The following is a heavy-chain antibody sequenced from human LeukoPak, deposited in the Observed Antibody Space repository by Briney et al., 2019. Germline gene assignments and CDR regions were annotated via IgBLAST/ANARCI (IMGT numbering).Heavy chain of an antibody. V-gene: IGHV3-23*01. J-gene: IGHJ3*02. D-gene: IGHD1-26*01. Sequence: PGGSLRLSCAASGFTFSSYAMSWVRQAPGKGLEWVSAISGSGGSTYYADSVKGRFTISRGNSKNTLYLQMNSLRAEDTAVYYCAKDHTPRIGGVPDAFDIWGQGTMVTVSS. CDR3: AKDHTPRIGGVPDAFDI. CDR1: GFTFSSYA. CDR2: ISGSGGST.